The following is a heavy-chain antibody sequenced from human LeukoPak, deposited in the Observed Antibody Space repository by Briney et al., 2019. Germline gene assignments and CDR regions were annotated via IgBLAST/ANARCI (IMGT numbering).Heavy chain of an antibody. V-gene: IGHV3-30-3*01. CDR1: GFTFSSYA. J-gene: IGHJ4*02. CDR2: ISYDGSNK. D-gene: IGHD5-24*01. Sequence: PGRSLRLSCAASGFTFSSYAMHWVRQAPGKGLEWVAVISYDGSNKYYADSVKGRFTISRDNSKNTLYLQMNSLRAEDTAVYYCASKGERWLQLRMYYFDYWGQGTLVTVSS. CDR3: ASKGERWLQLRMYYFDY.